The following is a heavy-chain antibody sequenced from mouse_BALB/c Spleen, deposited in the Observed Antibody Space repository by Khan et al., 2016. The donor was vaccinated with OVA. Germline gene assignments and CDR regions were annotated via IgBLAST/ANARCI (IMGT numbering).Heavy chain of an antibody. CDR2: IFPGTGTT. J-gene: IGHJ3*01. CDR1: GYTFTSYW. V-gene: IGHV1S132*01. CDR3: ARGYFGNYEFAD. Sequence: QVQLQQSGAELVKPGASVRLSCKTSGYTFTSYWIQWVKQRPGQGLGWIGEIFPGTGTTYYNENFKGKATLTIDISSTTAYIQLSSLTSEDSAVYFCARGYFGNYEFADWGQGTLVTVSA. D-gene: IGHD2-1*01.